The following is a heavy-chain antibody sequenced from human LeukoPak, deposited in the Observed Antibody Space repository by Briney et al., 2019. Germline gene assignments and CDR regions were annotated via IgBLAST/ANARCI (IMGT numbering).Heavy chain of an antibody. V-gene: IGHV3-23*01. Sequence: GESLRLSCAASGFTFSSYAMSWVRQAPGKGLEWVSAISGSGGSTYYADSVKGRFTISRDNSKNTLYLQMNSLRAEDTAVYYCAKDPKVVGATYFDYWGQGTLVTVSS. CDR1: GFTFSSYA. CDR3: AKDPKVVGATYFDY. CDR2: ISGSGGST. D-gene: IGHD1-26*01. J-gene: IGHJ4*02.